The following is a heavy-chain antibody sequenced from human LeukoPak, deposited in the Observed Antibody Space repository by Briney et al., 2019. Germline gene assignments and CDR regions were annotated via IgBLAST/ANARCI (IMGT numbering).Heavy chain of an antibody. D-gene: IGHD6-19*01. CDR1: GFTFSSYS. V-gene: IGHV3-21*01. Sequence: KTGGSLRLSCAASGFTFSSYSMNWVRQAPGKGLEWVSSISSSSSYIYYADSVKGRFTISRDNAKNSLYLQMNSLRAEDTAVYYCTRQVGPHSGWYFVHWGQGALVTVSS. CDR2: ISSSSSYI. J-gene: IGHJ4*02. CDR3: TRQVGPHSGWYFVH.